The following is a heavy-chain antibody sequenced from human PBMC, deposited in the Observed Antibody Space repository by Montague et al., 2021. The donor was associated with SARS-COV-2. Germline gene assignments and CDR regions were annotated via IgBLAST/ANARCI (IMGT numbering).Heavy chain of an antibody. J-gene: IGHJ6*02. D-gene: IGHD5-12*01. Sequence: SETLSLTCTVSGASVRTYYWSWIRQSAGKELEWMGRLYTSGSTYYNPSFKSRVTMSLDTSKNLFSLNLSSMTAADTAVYYCARDGADYSFAYYHEMDVWGQGIAVTVSS. CDR2: LYTSGST. CDR3: ARDGADYSFAYYHEMDV. V-gene: IGHV4-4*07. CDR1: GASVRTYY.